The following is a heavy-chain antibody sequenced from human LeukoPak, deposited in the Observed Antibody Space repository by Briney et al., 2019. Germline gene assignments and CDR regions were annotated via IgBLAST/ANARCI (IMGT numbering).Heavy chain of an antibody. V-gene: IGHV4-59*08. CDR3: ARHVAVGETA. D-gene: IGHD1-26*01. CDR2: IYYTGST. J-gene: IGHJ5*02. Sequence: SETLSLTCSVSGGSITNSYWSWIRQLPGKGLEWIGYIYYTGSTTYSPSYKSRVTISIDTSRNQIPLKLTSVTAADTAVYYCARHVAVGETAWGQGTLVTVFS. CDR1: GGSITNSY.